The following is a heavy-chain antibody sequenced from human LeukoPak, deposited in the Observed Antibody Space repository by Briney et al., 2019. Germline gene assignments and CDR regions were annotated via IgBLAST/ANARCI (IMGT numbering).Heavy chain of an antibody. V-gene: IGHV1-18*01. CDR3: ARADRSGWRNDY. Sequence: ASVKVSCKASGYTFTSYGISWVRQAPGQGLEWMGWISAYNGNTNYAQKLQGRVTMTTDTSTSTAYIELRSLRSDDTAVYYCARADRSGWRNDYWGQGTLVTVSS. CDR1: GYTFTSYG. CDR2: ISAYNGNT. J-gene: IGHJ4*02. D-gene: IGHD6-19*01.